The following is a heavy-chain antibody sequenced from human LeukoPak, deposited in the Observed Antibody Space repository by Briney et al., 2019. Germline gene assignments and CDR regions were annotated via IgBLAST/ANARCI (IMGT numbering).Heavy chain of an antibody. V-gene: IGHV3-23*01. Sequence: GGSLRLSCAASGFTFSIYAMSWVRQAPGKGLEWVSAIRGSDDNTFYADSVRGRFTISRDNSKNTLYLQMNSLRAEDTAVYYCARYSSGWPFDYWGQGTLVTVSS. J-gene: IGHJ4*02. D-gene: IGHD6-19*01. CDR3: ARYSSGWPFDY. CDR1: GFTFSIYA. CDR2: IRGSDDNT.